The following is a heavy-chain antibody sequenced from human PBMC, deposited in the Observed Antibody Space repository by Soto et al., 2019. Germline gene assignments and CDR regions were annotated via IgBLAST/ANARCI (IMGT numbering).Heavy chain of an antibody. V-gene: IGHV4-4*02. CDR3: ARGLTSTRAVAGMAY. CDR1: GGSISSNYW. CDR2: IYQSGST. Sequence: QVQLQESGPGLVKPSGTLSLTCAVSGGSISSNYWWTWVRQPPGKGLEGIGEIYQSGSTNYNPSLKTRVTMSVDKSKIQFSLELTSVTAADTAVYYCARGLTSTRAVAGMAYWGQGTLVTVSS. D-gene: IGHD6-19*01. J-gene: IGHJ4*02.